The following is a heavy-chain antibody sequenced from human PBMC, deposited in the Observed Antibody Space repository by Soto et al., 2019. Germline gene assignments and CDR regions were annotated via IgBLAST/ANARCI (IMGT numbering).Heavy chain of an antibody. CDR1: GFTFGTYS. D-gene: IGHD3-9*01. Sequence: PGGSLRLSCTASGFTFGTYSMHWVRQAPGKGLGWVAVISYDASNTYYAGSVKGRFTISRDNSKNALFLQMNSLRPEDTAVYYCATPQRGYFDLDYWGQGILVTVSS. CDR2: ISYDASNT. J-gene: IGHJ4*02. CDR3: ATPQRGYFDLDY. V-gene: IGHV3-30-3*01.